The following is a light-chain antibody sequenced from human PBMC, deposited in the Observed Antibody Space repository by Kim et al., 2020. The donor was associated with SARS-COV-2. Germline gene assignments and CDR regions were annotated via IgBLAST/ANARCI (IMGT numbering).Light chain of an antibody. CDR3: ATWDSSLSAL. J-gene: IGLJ3*02. V-gene: IGLV1-51*01. CDR2: DNN. Sequence: PGQNVTISCSATSSNLCNNYVSWYQQVPGAAPKLLIQDNNKRPSGIPDRFSGSKSGASATLGITGLQTGDEADYYCATWDSSLSALFGGGTQLTVL. CDR1: SSNLCNNY.